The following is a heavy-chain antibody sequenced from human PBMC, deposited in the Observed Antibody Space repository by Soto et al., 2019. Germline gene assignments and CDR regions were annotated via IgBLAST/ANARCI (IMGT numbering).Heavy chain of an antibody. CDR3: AKAIEIVVMVHAASDS. Sequence: GGSLRLSCAASGFHFAKFAMNWVRHATGQGLEWVSAIIGGGSTTYYSDSVEGRFTISRDNSRNTVRIQNXTLRAEDTPIYYRAKAIEIVVMVHAASDSGGRGISVTVPS. D-gene: IGHD2-8*01. CDR1: GFHFAKFA. V-gene: IGHV3-23*01. J-gene: IGHJ4*02. CDR2: IIGGGSTT.